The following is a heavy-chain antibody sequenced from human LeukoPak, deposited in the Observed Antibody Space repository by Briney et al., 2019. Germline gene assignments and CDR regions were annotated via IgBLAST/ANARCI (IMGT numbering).Heavy chain of an antibody. D-gene: IGHD5-12*01. J-gene: IGHJ4*02. CDR3: ARESWGSGLPVDY. CDR2: ISAYNGNT. V-gene: IGHV1-18*04. Sequence: ASVKVSCKPSGYTFTGYYMHWVRQAPGQGLEWMGWISAYNGNTNYAQKLQGRVTMTTDTSTSTAYMELRSLRSDDTAVYYCARESWGSGLPVDYWGQGTLVTVSS. CDR1: GYTFTGYY.